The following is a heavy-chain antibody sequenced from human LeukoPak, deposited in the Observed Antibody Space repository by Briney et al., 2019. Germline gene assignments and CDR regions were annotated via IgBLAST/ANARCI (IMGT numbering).Heavy chain of an antibody. CDR2: IWYDGTNK. Sequence: GRSLRLSCAASGFTFSSYGMHWVRQAPGKGLEWVALIWYDGTNKYYADSVKGRFTISRDNSKNTLYLQMNSLRVEDTAVYYCAKPPDGYNSGAFDYWGQGTLVTVSS. D-gene: IGHD5-24*01. J-gene: IGHJ4*02. CDR1: GFTFSSYG. V-gene: IGHV3-33*06. CDR3: AKPPDGYNSGAFDY.